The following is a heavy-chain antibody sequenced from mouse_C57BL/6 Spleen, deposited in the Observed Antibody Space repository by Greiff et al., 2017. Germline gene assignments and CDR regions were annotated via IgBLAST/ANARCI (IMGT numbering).Heavy chain of an antibody. J-gene: IGHJ4*01. CDR1: GYTFTSYW. CDR3: AITTVVATDYAMDY. D-gene: IGHD1-1*01. Sequence: QVQLQQSGAELAKPGASVKLSCKAAGYTFTSYWMHWVKQRPGPGLEWLGYINPSSGYTKSNQKFKDKATLTAGKSSRSAYMQLSSRTYEDSAVYYCAITTVVATDYAMDYWRQGTSVTVSS. CDR2: INPSSGYT. V-gene: IGHV1-7*01.